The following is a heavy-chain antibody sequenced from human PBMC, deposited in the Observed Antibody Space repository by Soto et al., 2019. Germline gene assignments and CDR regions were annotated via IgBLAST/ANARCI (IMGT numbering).Heavy chain of an antibody. CDR2: ISSTGSST. J-gene: IGHJ4*02. D-gene: IGHD3-16*01. CDR1: GFTFSSYA. V-gene: IGHV3-23*01. Sequence: EVQLLESGGGLVQPGGSLRLSCAASGFTFSSYAMSWVRQAPGKGPEWVSSISSTGSSTYYADSVKGRFTISRDNSKNTCYLKMNGLRAEHRAVFYWAKHLGADSVFSKSASWGKGPLVTLSS. CDR3: AKHLGADSVFSKSAS.